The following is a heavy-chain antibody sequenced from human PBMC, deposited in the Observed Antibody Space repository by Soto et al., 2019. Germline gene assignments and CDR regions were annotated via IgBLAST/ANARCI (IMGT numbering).Heavy chain of an antibody. J-gene: IGHJ6*02. CDR3: ARHELSYNYGMDV. V-gene: IGHV3-7*01. D-gene: IGHD1-7*01. CDR1: GFTFNTYW. Sequence: GGSLRLSCAASGFTFNTYWMTSVRQAPGKGLEWVANIKEDGSDKYYVDSVKGRFTISRDNARNSLYLQMNSLRAEDTAVYYCARHELSYNYGMDVWGQGTTVTVSS. CDR2: IKEDGSDK.